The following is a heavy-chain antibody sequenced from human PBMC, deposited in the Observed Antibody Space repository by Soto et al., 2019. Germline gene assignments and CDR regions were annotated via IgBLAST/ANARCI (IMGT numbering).Heavy chain of an antibody. J-gene: IGHJ6*02. V-gene: IGHV4-39*01. Sequence: SETLSLTCTVSGGSISSSSYYWGWIRQPPGKGLEWIGSIYYSGSTYYNPSLKSRVTISVDTSKNQFSLKLSSVTAADTAVYYCARQGNYDFWSGYYPYYYGMDVWGQGTTVTVSS. D-gene: IGHD3-3*01. CDR1: GGSISSSSYY. CDR2: IYYSGST. CDR3: ARQGNYDFWSGYYPYYYGMDV.